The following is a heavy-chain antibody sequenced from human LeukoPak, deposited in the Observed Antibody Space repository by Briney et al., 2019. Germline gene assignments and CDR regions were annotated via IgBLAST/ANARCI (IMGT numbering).Heavy chain of an antibody. CDR2: ISAYNGNT. V-gene: IGHV1-18*01. Sequence: ASVKVSCKASGYTFTSYGISWVRQAPGQGLEWMGWISAYNGNTNYAQTLQGRVTMTTDTSTSTAYMELRSLRSDDTAVYYCARDSSSVYYDFWSGYPDYWGQGTLVTVSS. CDR1: GYTFTSYG. J-gene: IGHJ4*02. D-gene: IGHD3-3*01. CDR3: ARDSSSVYYDFWSGYPDY.